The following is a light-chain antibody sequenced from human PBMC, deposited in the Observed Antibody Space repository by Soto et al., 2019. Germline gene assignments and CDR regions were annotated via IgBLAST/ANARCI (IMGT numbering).Light chain of an antibody. V-gene: IGKV1-5*01. Sequence: DIQMTQSPSTLSASVGDRVTITCRASQRISSWLAWYQQKPGKAPKLLIYDASSLESGVPSRFSGSGSGTDFTLTISSLQPDDFATYYRQQYNSSPYTFGQGTKLEIK. CDR2: DAS. J-gene: IGKJ2*01. CDR1: QRISSW. CDR3: QQYNSSPYT.